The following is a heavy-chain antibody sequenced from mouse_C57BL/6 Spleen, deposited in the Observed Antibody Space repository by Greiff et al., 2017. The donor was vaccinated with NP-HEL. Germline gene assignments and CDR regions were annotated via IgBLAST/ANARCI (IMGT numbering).Heavy chain of an antibody. V-gene: IGHV5-16*01. D-gene: IGHD1-1*01. Sequence: DVHLVESEGGLVQPGSSMKLSCTASGFTFSDYYMAWVRQVPEKGLEWVANINYDGSSTYYLDSLKSRFIISRDNAKNILYLQMSSLKSEDTATYYCARDGDYYGSRSYFDYWGQGTTLTVSS. CDR2: INYDGSST. CDR3: ARDGDYYGSRSYFDY. J-gene: IGHJ2*01. CDR1: GFTFSDYY.